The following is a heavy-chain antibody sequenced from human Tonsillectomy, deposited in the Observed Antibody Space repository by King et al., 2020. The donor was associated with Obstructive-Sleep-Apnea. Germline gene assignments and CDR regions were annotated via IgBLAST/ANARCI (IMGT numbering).Heavy chain of an antibody. D-gene: IGHD6-19*01. Sequence: VQLQESGPGLVKPSQTLSLTCSVSGASIDSADYYWSWIRQPPGKGLEWIGYISYTGTTFYNPSLRSRLSISLDTSRSLFSLRLNSVTAADTAVYYCATSSLSGWSRYSAMDVWGQGTTVTVS. J-gene: IGHJ6*02. CDR2: ISYTGTT. V-gene: IGHV4-30-4*01. CDR3: ATSSLSGWSRYSAMDV. CDR1: GASIDSADYY.